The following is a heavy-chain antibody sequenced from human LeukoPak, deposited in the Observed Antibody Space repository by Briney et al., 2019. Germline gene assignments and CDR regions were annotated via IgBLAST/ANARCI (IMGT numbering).Heavy chain of an antibody. Sequence: PGGSLRLSCAASGFTFSSYGMHWVRQAPGKGLEWEAVISYDGSNKYYADSVKGRFTISRDNSKNTLYLQMNSLRAEDTAVYYCAKDRSGGRNGMDVWGKGTTVTVSS. CDR1: GFTFSSYG. V-gene: IGHV3-30*18. J-gene: IGHJ6*04. D-gene: IGHD1-26*01. CDR3: AKDRSGGRNGMDV. CDR2: ISYDGSNK.